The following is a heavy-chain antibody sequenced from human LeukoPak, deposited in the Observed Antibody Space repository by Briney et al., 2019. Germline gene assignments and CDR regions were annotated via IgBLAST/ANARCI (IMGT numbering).Heavy chain of an antibody. CDR2: ISSRGKYT. V-gene: IGHV3-21*01. CDR1: GFTFIVYT. Sequence: GGSLRLSCAASGFTFIVYTMNWVRQAPGKGLEWVSSISSRGKYTYYADSVKGRFAISRDDANNSLYLQMNSLRADDTSVYYCASAYSGRFQWGRGTLVTVSS. J-gene: IGHJ4*02. CDR3: ASAYSGRFQ. D-gene: IGHD1-26*01.